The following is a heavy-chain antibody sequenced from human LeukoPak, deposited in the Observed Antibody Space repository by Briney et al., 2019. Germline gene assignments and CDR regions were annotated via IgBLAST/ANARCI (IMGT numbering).Heavy chain of an antibody. Sequence: PGGSLRLSCAASGFPFSTYWMSWVRQAPGKGLEWVANINQDGTEKYYVDSVKGRFTISRDYAKNSLYLQMNSLRAEDTAVYYCARNDFGSGWLGDYWGQGTLVTVFS. CDR3: ARNDFGSGWLGDY. V-gene: IGHV3-7*03. D-gene: IGHD6-19*01. J-gene: IGHJ4*02. CDR1: GFPFSTYW. CDR2: INQDGTEK.